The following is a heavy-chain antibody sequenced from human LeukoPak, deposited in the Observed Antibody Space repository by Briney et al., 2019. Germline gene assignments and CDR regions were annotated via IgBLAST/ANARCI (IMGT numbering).Heavy chain of an antibody. Sequence: GGSLRLSCAASGFIFDDYAMHWVRQAPGKGLEWVSLISGDGGVTHYADSVKGRFTISRDNIKLSLYLQMNSLRTEDTAFYYCTKDNDGGVAAAIWGQGTLVTVSS. J-gene: IGHJ4*02. D-gene: IGHD6-13*01. CDR2: ISGDGGVT. CDR1: GFIFDDYA. V-gene: IGHV3-43*02. CDR3: TKDNDGGVAAAI.